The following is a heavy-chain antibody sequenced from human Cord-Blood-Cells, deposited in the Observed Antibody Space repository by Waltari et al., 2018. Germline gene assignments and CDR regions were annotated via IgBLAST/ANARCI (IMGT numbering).Heavy chain of an antibody. J-gene: IGHJ4*02. Sequence: EEQLVQSGAEVKKPGESSKISCKGSGYCFTSYWFGWLRQMPGKGLEWMWIIYPGDSDTRYSPSFQGQVTISADKSISTAYLQWSSLKASDTAMYYCARFTDWAQYFDYWGQGTLVTVSS. CDR1: GYCFTSYW. V-gene: IGHV5-51*01. CDR3: ARFTDWAQYFDY. CDR2: IYPGDSDT. D-gene: IGHD3-9*01.